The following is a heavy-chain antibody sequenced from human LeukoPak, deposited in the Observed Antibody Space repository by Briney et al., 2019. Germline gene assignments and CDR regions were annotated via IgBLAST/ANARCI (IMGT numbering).Heavy chain of an antibody. CDR2: IYPGDSDT. CDR1: GYSFTSYW. CDR3: ASQGLAARRYYYYYMDV. V-gene: IGHV5-51*01. D-gene: IGHD6-6*01. J-gene: IGHJ6*03. Sequence: GESLKISCKGSGYSFTSYWIGWVRQMPGKGLEWMGIIYPGDSDTRYSPSFQGRVTISADKSISTAYLQWSSLKASDTAMYYCASQGLAARRYYYYYMDVWGKGTTVTVSS.